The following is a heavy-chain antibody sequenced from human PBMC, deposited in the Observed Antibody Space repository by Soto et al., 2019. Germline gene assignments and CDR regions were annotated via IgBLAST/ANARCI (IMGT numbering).Heavy chain of an antibody. CDR3: ARQEGYYDSSGYKNLDAFDI. V-gene: IGHV5-51*01. D-gene: IGHD3-22*01. J-gene: IGHJ3*02. Sequence: PGESLKISCKGSGYSFNKYWIGWVRQMPGKGLEWMGVIYPGDSDIRYGPSFQGQVTISVDKTTSTAYLQWRSLKASDTAMYYCARQEGYYDSSGYKNLDAFDIWGQGTMVTVSS. CDR2: IYPGDSDI. CDR1: GYSFNKYW.